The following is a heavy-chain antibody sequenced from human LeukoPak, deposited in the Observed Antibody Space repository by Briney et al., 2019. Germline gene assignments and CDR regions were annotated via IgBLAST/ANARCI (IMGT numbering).Heavy chain of an antibody. CDR1: GFTFSSYA. J-gene: IGHJ4*02. Sequence: GGSLRLSCAASGFTFSSYAMSWVRQAPGKGLEWVSAISGSGGSAYYADSVKGRFTISRDNSKNTLYLQMNSLRAEDTAVYYCAKSLRITIFGVVALFDYWGQGTLSPSPQ. CDR3: AKSLRITIFGVVALFDY. CDR2: ISGSGGSA. D-gene: IGHD3-3*01. V-gene: IGHV3-23*01.